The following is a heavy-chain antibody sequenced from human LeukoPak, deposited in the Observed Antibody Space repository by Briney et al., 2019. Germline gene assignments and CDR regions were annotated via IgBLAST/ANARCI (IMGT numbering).Heavy chain of an antibody. CDR3: ARSDYYGSAPGAFDI. CDR1: DGSISSYY. D-gene: IGHD3-10*01. Sequence: SETLSLTCTVSDGSISSYYWSWIRQPPGKGLEWIGYIYNSGSTNYNPSLKSRVTISIDTSKNQFSLKLNSVTAADTAVYYCARSDYYGSAPGAFDIWGQGTMVTVSS. CDR2: IYNSGST. J-gene: IGHJ3*02. V-gene: IGHV4-59*01.